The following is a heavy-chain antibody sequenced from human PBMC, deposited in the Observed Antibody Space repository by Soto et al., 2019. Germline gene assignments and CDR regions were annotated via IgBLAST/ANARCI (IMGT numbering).Heavy chain of an antibody. D-gene: IGHD3-22*01. CDR1: GFSLSTSGVG. Sequence: QITLKESGPTLVKPTQPLTLTCTFSGFSLSTSGVGVGWIRQPPGKALEWLALIYWDDDKRYSPSLKSRLTITKDTSNNQVVLTMTNMDPVDTATYYCAHGYYDSSGLFPFDYWGQGTLVTVSS. CDR3: AHGYYDSSGLFPFDY. V-gene: IGHV2-5*02. CDR2: IYWDDDK. J-gene: IGHJ4*02.